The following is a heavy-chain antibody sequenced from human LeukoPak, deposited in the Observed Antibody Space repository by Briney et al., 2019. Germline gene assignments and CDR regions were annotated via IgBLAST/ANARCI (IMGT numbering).Heavy chain of an antibody. Sequence: GGSLRLSCAASGFSFSSYSMNWVRQAPGKGLEGVSCISSSSSTYIYYADSVKGRFTISRDNAKNSLYLQMNSLRAEDTAVYYCARGRGTTNRWYFDLWGRGTLVTVSS. J-gene: IGHJ2*01. CDR3: ARGRGTTNRWYFDL. CDR2: ISSSSSTYI. V-gene: IGHV3-21*01. CDR1: GFSFSSYS. D-gene: IGHD3-16*01.